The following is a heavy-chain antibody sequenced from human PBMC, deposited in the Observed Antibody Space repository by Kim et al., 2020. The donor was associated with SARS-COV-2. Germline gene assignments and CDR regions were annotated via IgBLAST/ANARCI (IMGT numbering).Heavy chain of an antibody. CDR1: GYTFTSYA. CDR3: ARVNRGDDFWSGYTYYYYYYMEV. J-gene: IGHJ6*03. V-gene: IGHV7-4-1*02. D-gene: IGHD3-3*01. Sequence: ASVKVSCKASGYTFTSYAMHWVRQAPGQGLEWMGWINTNTGNPTYSQGFPGRFVFSLDTSVSTAYLQISSLKAEDTAVYYCARVNRGDDFWSGYTYYYYYYMEVWGKRTTGTVSS. CDR2: INTNTGNP.